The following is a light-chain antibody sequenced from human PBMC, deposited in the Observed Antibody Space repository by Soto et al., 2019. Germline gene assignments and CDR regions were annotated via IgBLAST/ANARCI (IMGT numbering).Light chain of an antibody. J-gene: IGKJ1*01. CDR2: LGS. Sequence: DIVMTQSPLSLPVTPGEPASISCRSSQSLLQTNGYNYLVWYLQKPGQSPQLLIYLGSNRASGVPDRVSSSGSRTDFTLKISRVEAKDVGVYYCMQALQTPWAFGQGTKVEIK. CDR1: QSLLQTNGYNY. CDR3: MQALQTPWA. V-gene: IGKV2-28*01.